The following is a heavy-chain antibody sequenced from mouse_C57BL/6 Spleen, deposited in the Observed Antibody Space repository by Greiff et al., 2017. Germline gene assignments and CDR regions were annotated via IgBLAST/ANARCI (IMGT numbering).Heavy chain of an antibody. CDR3: TTWDYAMDY. J-gene: IGHJ4*01. Sequence: VHVKQSGAELVRPGTSVKVSCTASGFNIKDDYMHWVKQRPEQGLEWIGWIDPENGDTEYASKFQGKATITADTSSNTAYLQLSSLTSEDTAVYYCTTWDYAMDYWGQGTSVTVSS. V-gene: IGHV14-4*01. CDR1: GFNIKDDY. CDR2: IDPENGDT.